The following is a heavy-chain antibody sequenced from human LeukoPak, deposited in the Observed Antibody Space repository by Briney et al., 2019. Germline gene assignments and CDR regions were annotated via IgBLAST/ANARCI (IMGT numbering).Heavy chain of an antibody. CDR3: AKGGDYSSSSHSVYYYYMDV. Sequence: GGSLRLSCAASGFTVSSNYMSWVRQAPGKGLEWVSIIYSGGSTFYADSVKGRFTISRDNSKNTLYLQMNSLRAEDTAVYYCAKGGDYSSSSHSVYYYYMDVWGKGTTVTISS. CDR2: IYSGGST. D-gene: IGHD6-13*01. CDR1: GFTVSSNY. V-gene: IGHV3-53*01. J-gene: IGHJ6*03.